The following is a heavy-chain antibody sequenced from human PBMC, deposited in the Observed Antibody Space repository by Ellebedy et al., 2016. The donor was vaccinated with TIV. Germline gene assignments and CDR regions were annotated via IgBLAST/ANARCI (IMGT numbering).Heavy chain of an antibody. CDR1: GGSISSYY. Sequence: SETLSLTXTVSGGSISSYYWSWIRQPPGKGLEWIGYIYYSGSTNYNPSLKSRVTISVDTSKNQFSLKLSSVTAADTAVYYCARCYYYYYYMDVWGKGTTVTVSS. CDR3: ARCYYYYYYMDV. J-gene: IGHJ6*03. V-gene: IGHV4-59*12. CDR2: IYYSGST.